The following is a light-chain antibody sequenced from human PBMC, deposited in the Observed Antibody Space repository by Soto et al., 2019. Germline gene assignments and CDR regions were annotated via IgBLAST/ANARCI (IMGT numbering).Light chain of an antibody. CDR3: QTWGTNIVI. V-gene: IGLV4-69*01. CDR2: LNRDGSH. CDR1: SGHSNYA. J-gene: IGLJ2*01. Sequence: QPVLTQSPSASASLGASVKLTCTLSSGHSNYAIAWHQQQPEKGPRYLMKLNRDGSHSKGDGLPNRFSSSSPGAERYLTIARLSYEDEADNYCQTWGTNIVIFGGGTNLTVL.